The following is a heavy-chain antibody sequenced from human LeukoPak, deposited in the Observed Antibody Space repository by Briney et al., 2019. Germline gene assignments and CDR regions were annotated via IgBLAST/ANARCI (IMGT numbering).Heavy chain of an antibody. CDR2: IKQDGSEK. V-gene: IGHV3-7*01. CDR1: GFTFSSYW. D-gene: IGHD3-3*01. Sequence: PGGSLRLSCAASGFTFSSYWMSWVRQAPGKGLEWVANIKQDGSEKYYVDSVKGRFTISRDNAKNSLYLQMNSLRAEDTAVYYCARVPYYDFWSGSRLYYYYGVDVWGQGTTVTVSS. CDR3: ARVPYYDFWSGSRLYYYYGVDV. J-gene: IGHJ6*02.